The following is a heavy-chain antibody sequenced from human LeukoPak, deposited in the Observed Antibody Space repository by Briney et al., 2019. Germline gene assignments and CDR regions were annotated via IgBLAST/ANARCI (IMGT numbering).Heavy chain of an antibody. V-gene: IGHV3-7*01. Sequence: GGSLRLSCAASGFTFSSYWMNWVRQAPGKGLEWVANIKQDGSEKYYVDSVKGRFTISRDNAKNSLYLQMHSLRAEDTALYYCAREAGGMTLAFDIWGQGTIVTVSS. CDR3: AREAGGMTLAFDI. D-gene: IGHD3-16*01. J-gene: IGHJ3*02. CDR2: IKQDGSEK. CDR1: GFTFSSYW.